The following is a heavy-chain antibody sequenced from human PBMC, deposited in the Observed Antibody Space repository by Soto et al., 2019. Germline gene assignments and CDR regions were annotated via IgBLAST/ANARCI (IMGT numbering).Heavy chain of an antibody. J-gene: IGHJ4*02. CDR2: IYYSGST. D-gene: IGHD2-15*01. V-gene: IGHV4-31*03. CDR1: GGSISSGGYY. Sequence: PSETLSLTCTVSGGSISSGGYYWSWIRQHPGKGLEWIGYIYYSGSTYYNPSLKSRVTISVDTSKNQFSLKLSSVTAADMAVYYCARRYGGNFDYWGQGTLVTVSS. CDR3: ARRYGGNFDY.